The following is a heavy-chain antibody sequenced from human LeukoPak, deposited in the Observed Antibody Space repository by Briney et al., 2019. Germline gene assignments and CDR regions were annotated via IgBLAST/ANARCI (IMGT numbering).Heavy chain of an antibody. V-gene: IGHV4-39*01. CDR2: IYYSGNT. J-gene: IGHJ5*02. CDR1: GGSISNSNYY. CDR3: ARLPYYYDLAFAP. D-gene: IGHD3-22*01. Sequence: SETLSLTCTVSGGSISNSNYYWGWIRQPPGEGLEWIGSIYYSGNTYYNPSLKSRVTISVDTSKNQFSLKLSSVTAADTAVYYCARLPYYYDLAFAPWGQGTLVTVSS.